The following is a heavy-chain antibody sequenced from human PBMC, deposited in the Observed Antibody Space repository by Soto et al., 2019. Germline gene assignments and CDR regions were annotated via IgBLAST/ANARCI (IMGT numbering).Heavy chain of an antibody. D-gene: IGHD3-22*01. V-gene: IGHV3-30-3*01. Sequence: GGSLRLSCAASGFTFSSYAMHWVRQAPGKGLEWVAVISYDGSNKYYADSVKGRFTISRDNSKNTLYLQMNSLRAEDTAVYYCARGVHSSGYNYYYYYGMDVWGQGTTVTVSS. CDR2: ISYDGSNK. J-gene: IGHJ6*02. CDR3: ARGVHSSGYNYYYYYGMDV. CDR1: GFTFSSYA.